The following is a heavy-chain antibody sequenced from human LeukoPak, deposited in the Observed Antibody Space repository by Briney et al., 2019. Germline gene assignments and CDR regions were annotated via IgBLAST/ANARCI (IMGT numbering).Heavy chain of an antibody. D-gene: IGHD1-26*01. J-gene: IGHJ5*02. Sequence: GASVKVSCKASGGTLTSHTFGWVRQAPGQGLEWMGRIAPIIDSAKYAENFQDRVTITADKSTSTVYMELSSLRSEDTAVYFCARVNLRGSQYNWFDPWGQGTLVTVSS. CDR3: ARVNLRGSQYNWFDP. CDR1: GGTLTSHT. CDR2: IAPIIDSA. V-gene: IGHV1-69*08.